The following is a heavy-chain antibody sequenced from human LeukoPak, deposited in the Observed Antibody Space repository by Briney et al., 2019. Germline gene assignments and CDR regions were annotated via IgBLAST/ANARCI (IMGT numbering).Heavy chain of an antibody. CDR3: ARVAGEEGYYDSSGWKWFDP. CDR2: IYYSGST. Sequence: SETLSLTCTVSGGSISSYYWSWIRQPPGKGLEWIGYIYYSGSTNYNPSLKSRVTISVDTSKNQFSLKLSSVTAADTAVYYCARVAGEEGYYDSSGWKWFDPWCQGTLVTVSS. D-gene: IGHD3-22*01. CDR1: GGSISSYY. V-gene: IGHV4-59*01. J-gene: IGHJ5*02.